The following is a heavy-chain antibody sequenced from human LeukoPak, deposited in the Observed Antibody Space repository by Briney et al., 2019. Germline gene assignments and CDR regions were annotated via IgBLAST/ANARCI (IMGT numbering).Heavy chain of an antibody. Sequence: GSLRLSCAASGFTFSSYAMSWVRQAPGKGLEWIGEIYDNGSTNYNPSLKSRVTISVDKSKNQFSLKLSSVTAADTAVYYCASPRAERSTWYAVDYWGQGTLVTVSA. J-gene: IGHJ4*02. D-gene: IGHD6-13*01. CDR3: ASPRAERSTWYAVDY. V-gene: IGHV4-4*02. CDR2: IYDNGST. CDR1: GFTFSSYAM.